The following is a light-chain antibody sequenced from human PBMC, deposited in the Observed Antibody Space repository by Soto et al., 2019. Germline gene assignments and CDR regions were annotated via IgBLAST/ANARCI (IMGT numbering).Light chain of an antibody. CDR2: KAS. CDR3: QQYDSYSVRT. CDR1: QTITTS. V-gene: IGKV1-5*03. J-gene: IGKJ1*01. Sequence: DIQMTQSPSTLSASVGDRVTITCRASQTITTSLAWYQQKPGNAPKLLIYKASTLESGVPSRFSGSGSGTEFTLNISSLQPDDFATYYCQQYDSYSVRTFGQGTKVEI.